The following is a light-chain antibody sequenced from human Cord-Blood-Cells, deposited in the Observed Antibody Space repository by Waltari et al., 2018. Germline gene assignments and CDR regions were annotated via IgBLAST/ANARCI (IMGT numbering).Light chain of an antibody. V-gene: IGLV2-14*01. CDR1: SSDVGGYNY. J-gene: IGLJ1*01. CDR3: SSYTSSSTLDYV. Sequence: QSALTQPASVSGSPGQSITISCTGTSSDVGGYNYVSWYQQHPGKAPKLMIYEVSNRPSGVSNRLSGSKSGNTASLTISGRQAEDEADYYCSSYTSSSTLDYVFGTGTKVTVL. CDR2: EVS.